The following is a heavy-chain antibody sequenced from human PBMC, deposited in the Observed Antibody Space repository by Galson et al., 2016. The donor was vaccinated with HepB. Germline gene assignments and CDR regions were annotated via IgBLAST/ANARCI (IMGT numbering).Heavy chain of an antibody. CDR1: GGSFSGYY. D-gene: IGHD1-26*01. J-gene: IGHJ4*02. CDR2: SNHIGTT. V-gene: IGHV4-34*01. CDR3: ARGGKLGSYYYFDY. Sequence: SETLSLTCAVDGGSFSGYYWTWIRQSPEKGLEWIGESNHIGTTNHNPSLWSRVTMSLDTSKNQFSLEVTSVTAADTAVYYCARGGKLGSYYYFDYWGQGILVTVSS.